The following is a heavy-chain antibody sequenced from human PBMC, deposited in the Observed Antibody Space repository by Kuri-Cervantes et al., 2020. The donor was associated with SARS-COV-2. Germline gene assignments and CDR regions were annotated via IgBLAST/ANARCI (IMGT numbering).Heavy chain of an antibody. CDR3: ARDASYSGSYGSFQH. CDR1: GFTFSNYA. V-gene: IGHV3-30*01. Sequence: GGSLRLSCAASGFTFSNYAIHWVRQAPGKGLEWVALISYDGSDKNYADSVKGRFTISRDNSKNTLYLQMNTLKTEDTAMFYCARDASYSGSYGSFQHWGQGILVTVSS. J-gene: IGHJ1*01. CDR2: ISYDGSDK. D-gene: IGHD1-26*01.